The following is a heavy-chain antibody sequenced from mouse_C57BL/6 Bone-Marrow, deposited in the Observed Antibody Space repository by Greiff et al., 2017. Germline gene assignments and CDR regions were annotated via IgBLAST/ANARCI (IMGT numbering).Heavy chain of an antibody. CDR1: GYTFTSYW. V-gene: IGHV1-53*01. CDR3: ARGGGYYGNYWYFDV. D-gene: IGHD2-1*01. Sequence: QVQLQQPGTELAKPGASVKLSCKASGYTFTSYWMHWVKQRPGQGLEWIGNINPSNGGTNYNEKFKSKATLTVDRSSSTAYMQLSSLTSEDSAVYYCARGGGYYGNYWYFDVWGTGTTVTVSS. J-gene: IGHJ1*03. CDR2: INPSNGGT.